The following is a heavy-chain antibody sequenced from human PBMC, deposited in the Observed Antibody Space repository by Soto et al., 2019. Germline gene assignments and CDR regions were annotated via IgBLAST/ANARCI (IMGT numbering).Heavy chain of an antibody. D-gene: IGHD1-1*01. J-gene: IGHJ4*02. Sequence: QITLKESGPTLVKPTQTLTLTCTFSWFSLSTSGVGVGCIRQPPGKALEGLGLIYWDGDKRYSPSLKSRLTITKDTSKNQVVLTMNNMDPVDTATYYFAQSRYGNFDYWGQGAQVTVSS. CDR2: IYWDGDK. CDR3: AQSRYGNFDY. V-gene: IGHV2-5*02. CDR1: WFSLSTSGVG.